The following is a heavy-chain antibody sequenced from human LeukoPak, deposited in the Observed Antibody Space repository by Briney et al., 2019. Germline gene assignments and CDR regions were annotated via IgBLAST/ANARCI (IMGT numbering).Heavy chain of an antibody. V-gene: IGHV1-69*04. CDR1: GYTFTNYG. Sequence: SVKVSCKASGYTFTNYGISWVRQAPGQGLEWMGRIIPILGIANYAQKFQGRVTITADKSTSTAYMELSSLRSEDTAVYYCARDVTAMVTFWDYWGQGTLVTVSS. D-gene: IGHD5-18*01. CDR3: ARDVTAMVTFWDY. CDR2: IIPILGIA. J-gene: IGHJ4*02.